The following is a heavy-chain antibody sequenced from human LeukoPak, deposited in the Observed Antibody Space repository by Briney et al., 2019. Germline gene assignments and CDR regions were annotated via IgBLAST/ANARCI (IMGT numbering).Heavy chain of an antibody. CDR3: ARVTYYYDSSGYYFNY. CDR1: GGSISSSSYY. V-gene: IGHV4-39*07. Sequence: PSETLFLTSTVSGGSISSSSYYWCWIRQPPGKGLEWIGSIYYSGSTYYNPSLKSRVTISVDTSKNQLSLKLSSVTAEDTAVYYCARVTYYYDSSGYYFNYWGQGTLVTVSS. D-gene: IGHD3-22*01. J-gene: IGHJ4*02. CDR2: IYYSGST.